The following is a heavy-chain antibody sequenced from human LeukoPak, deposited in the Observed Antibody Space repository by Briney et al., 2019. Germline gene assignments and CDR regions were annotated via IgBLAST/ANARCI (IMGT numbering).Heavy chain of an antibody. CDR2: ISWNSGSI. CDR3: AKDISSGWYFPGFDY. J-gene: IGHJ4*02. D-gene: IGHD6-19*01. V-gene: IGHV3-9*03. CDR1: GFTFDDYA. Sequence: GGSLRLSCAASGFTFDDYAMHWVRPAPGKGLEWVSGISWNSGSIGYADSVKGRFTISRDNAKNSLYLQMNSLRAEDVALYYCAKDISSGWYFPGFDYWGQGTLVTVSS.